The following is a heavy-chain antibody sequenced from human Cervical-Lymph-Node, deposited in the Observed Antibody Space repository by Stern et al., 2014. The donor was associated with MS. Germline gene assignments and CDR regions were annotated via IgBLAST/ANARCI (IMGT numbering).Heavy chain of an antibody. V-gene: IGHV1-18*01. D-gene: IGHD2-15*01. CDR2: MRSYKGNK. Sequence: QLVQSGAEVKKPGASVKVSCKASGYTFTSYGISWVRQATGQGLEWMVWMRSYKGNKNYDQEAQGRVTIHKDTSTSTAYMELRSLRSDDTAVYYCARGLLGSENTFDIWGQGTMVTVSS. CDR1: GYTFTSYG. CDR3: ARGLLGSENTFDI. J-gene: IGHJ3*02.